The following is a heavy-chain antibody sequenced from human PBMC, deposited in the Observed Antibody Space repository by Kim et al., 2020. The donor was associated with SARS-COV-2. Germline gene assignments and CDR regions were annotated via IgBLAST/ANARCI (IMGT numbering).Heavy chain of an antibody. CDR3: AREATTRRSVAPRRPLKYLGMGV. V-gene: IGHV1-2*06. J-gene: IGHJ6*02. D-gene: IGHD6-6*01. Sequence: ASVKVSCKASGNTFTADNFHWVRQAPGQGLEWMGRIDPDSGGTKFAQKFQGRVTMTSDISITTAYMEVTSLTSDDTAVYYCAREATTRRSVAPRRPLKYLGMGVWGQGTTVTVSS. CDR1: GNTFTADN. CDR2: IDPDSGGT.